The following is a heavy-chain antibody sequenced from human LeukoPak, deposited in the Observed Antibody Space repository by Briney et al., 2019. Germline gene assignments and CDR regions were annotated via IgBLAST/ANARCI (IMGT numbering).Heavy chain of an antibody. D-gene: IGHD3-22*01. CDR3: AREYYYDSSGYPGYYFDY. V-gene: IGHV1-69*04. CDR2: IIPILGIA. Sequence: SVKVSCKASGGTFSSYAISWVRQAPGQGLEWMGRIIPILGIANYAQKFQGRVTITADKSTSTAYMELSSLRSEDTAVYYCAREYYYDSSGYPGYYFDYWGQGTLVTVSS. J-gene: IGHJ4*02. CDR1: GGTFSSYA.